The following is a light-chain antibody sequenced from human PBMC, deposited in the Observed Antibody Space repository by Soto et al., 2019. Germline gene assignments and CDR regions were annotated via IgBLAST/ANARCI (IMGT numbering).Light chain of an antibody. J-gene: IGLJ2*01. V-gene: IGLV2-11*01. Sequence: QSVLAQPRSVSGSPGQSVTISCTGTSSDVDGYNYVSWYQQHPGKAPKLMIYDVSKRPSGVPDRFSGSKSGNTASLTISGLQAEDEADYYCCSYTGSYTFVVFGGGTQMTVL. CDR1: SSDVDGYNY. CDR3: CSYTGSYTFVV. CDR2: DVS.